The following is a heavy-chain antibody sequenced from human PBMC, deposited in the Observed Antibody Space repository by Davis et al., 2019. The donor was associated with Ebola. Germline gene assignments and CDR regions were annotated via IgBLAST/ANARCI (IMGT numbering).Heavy chain of an antibody. J-gene: IGHJ6*02. V-gene: IGHV4-34*01. Sequence: PSETLSLTCAVYGGSFSGYYWSWIRQPPGKGLEWIGEINHSGSTNYNPSLKSRVTISVDTSKNQFSLKLSSVTAADTAVYYCARGAVTGHWAAYYYGMDVWGQGTTVTVSS. CDR2: INHSGST. D-gene: IGHD7-27*01. CDR3: ARGAVTGHWAAYYYGMDV. CDR1: GGSFSGYY.